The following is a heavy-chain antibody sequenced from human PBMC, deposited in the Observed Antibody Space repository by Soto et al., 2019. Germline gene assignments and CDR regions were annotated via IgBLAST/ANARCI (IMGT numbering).Heavy chain of an antibody. CDR3: ARGGHVVVVTAALDY. CDR2: FDPEDGHT. V-gene: IGHV1-24*01. CDR1: GYTLTELS. D-gene: IGHD2-21*02. J-gene: IGHJ4*02. Sequence: ASVKVSCKVSGYTLTELSMHWVRQAPGKGLEWMGGFDPEDGHTTYAQHFLGRVTMTRDTSTSTLYMELTSLTSEDTAVYYCARGGHVVVVTAALDYWGQGTLVTVS.